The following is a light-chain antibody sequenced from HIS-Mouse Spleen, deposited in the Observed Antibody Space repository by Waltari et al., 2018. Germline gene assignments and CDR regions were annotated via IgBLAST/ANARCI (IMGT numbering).Light chain of an antibody. CDR2: RNN. CDR3: AAWDDSLSGPWV. CDR1: SSNIGSNY. V-gene: IGLV1-47*01. Sequence: QSVLTQPPSASGTPGQRVTISCSGSSSNIGSNYVYWYQQLPGTAPKLLIDRNNPRPPGVPDRFSGSKSGTSASLAISGLRSEDEADYYCAAWDDSLSGPWVFGGGTKLTVL. J-gene: IGLJ3*02.